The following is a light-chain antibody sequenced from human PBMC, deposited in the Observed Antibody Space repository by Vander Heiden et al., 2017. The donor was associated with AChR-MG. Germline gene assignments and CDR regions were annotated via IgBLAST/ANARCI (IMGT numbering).Light chain of an antibody. CDR3: AAWDDSLNGWV. Sequence: QSVLTQPPSASGTPGQRVTICCSGSSSNIGSNTVNWYHRLPGTAPNLLIYSNNQRPSGVPDRFSGSKSGTSASLAISGLQSEDEADYYCAAWDDSLNGWVFGGGTKLTVL. CDR2: SNN. V-gene: IGLV1-44*01. CDR1: SSNIGSNT. J-gene: IGLJ3*02.